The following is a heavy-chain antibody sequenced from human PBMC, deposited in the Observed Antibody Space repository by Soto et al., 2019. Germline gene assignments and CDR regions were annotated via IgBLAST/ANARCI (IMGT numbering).Heavy chain of an antibody. D-gene: IGHD2-2*01. CDR2: ISYDGSNK. V-gene: IGHV3-30*18. J-gene: IGHJ6*03. Sequence: PGGSLRLSCASSGFTFSSYGMHLVRQAPGKGLEWVAVISYDGSNKYYADSVKGRFTISRDNSKNTLYLQMNSLRAEDTAVYYCAKEFLDIVVVPAVIVVPDYYYYMDVWGKGTTVTVSS. CDR1: GFTFSSYG. CDR3: AKEFLDIVVVPAVIVVPDYYYYMDV.